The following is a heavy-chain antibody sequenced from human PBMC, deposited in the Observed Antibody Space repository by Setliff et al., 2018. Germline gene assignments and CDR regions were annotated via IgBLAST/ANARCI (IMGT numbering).Heavy chain of an antibody. D-gene: IGHD6-19*01. CDR1: GGSFSGYY. J-gene: IGHJ6*03. CDR3: AREQWLDPPGYYYMDV. Sequence: PSETLSLTCAVYGGSFSGYYWSWIRQPPGKRLEWIGEIIHSGSTNYNPSLKSRVTMSIDTSKNQFSLKLNSVIAADMAVYYCAREQWLDPPGYYYMDVWAKGTTVTVSS. CDR2: IIHSGST. V-gene: IGHV4-34*12.